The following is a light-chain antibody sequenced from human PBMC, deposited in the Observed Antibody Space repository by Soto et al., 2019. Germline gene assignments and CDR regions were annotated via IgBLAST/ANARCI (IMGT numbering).Light chain of an antibody. CDR2: EGS. Sequence: QSALTQPASVSGSPGQSITISCTGTSSDVGSYNLVSWYQQHPGKAPKLMIHEGSKRPSGVSNRFSGSKSGNTASLTISGLQAEDEADYYCSSYTGSSINTVVFGGGTKVTVL. CDR3: SSYTGSSINTVV. J-gene: IGLJ2*01. CDR1: SSDVGSYNL. V-gene: IGLV2-14*02.